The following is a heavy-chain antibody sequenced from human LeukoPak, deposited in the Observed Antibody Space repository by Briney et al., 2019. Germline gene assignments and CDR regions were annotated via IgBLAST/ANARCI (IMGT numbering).Heavy chain of an antibody. D-gene: IGHD2-15*01. Sequence: GGSLRLSCVASGLRFRSYAMNWVRQAPGKGLECLSTISDDSSFTYYADSVKGRSAISRDDSKNTLYLQMNNLKVEDTAVYYCAKGRCSGVGCDSFHSWGQGALVTVSS. V-gene: IGHV3-23*01. CDR2: ISDDSSFT. J-gene: IGHJ4*02. CDR3: AKGRCSGVGCDSFHS. CDR1: GLRFRSYA.